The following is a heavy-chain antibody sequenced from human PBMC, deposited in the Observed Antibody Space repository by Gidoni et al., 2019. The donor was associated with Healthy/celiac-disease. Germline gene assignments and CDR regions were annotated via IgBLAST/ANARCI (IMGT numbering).Heavy chain of an antibody. CDR3: ARSSTGTIPWYYGMDV. CDR1: GGSISIYY. D-gene: IGHD1-1*01. J-gene: IGHJ6*02. CDR2: IYYSGST. Sequence: QVQLQESGPGLVQPSETLSLTCTVSGGSISIYYWRWIRQPPGKGLEWIGYIYYSGSTNYNPSLKSRVTISVDTSKNQFSLKLSSVTAADTAVYYCARSSTGTIPWYYGMDVWGQGTTVTVSS. V-gene: IGHV4-59*01.